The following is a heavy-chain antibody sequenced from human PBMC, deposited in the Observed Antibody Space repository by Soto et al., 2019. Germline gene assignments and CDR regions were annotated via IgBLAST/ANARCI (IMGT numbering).Heavy chain of an antibody. V-gene: IGHV3-33*08. CDR1: GFTFSSYS. J-gene: IGHJ4*02. D-gene: IGHD1-7*01. Sequence: AGGSLRLSCAASGFTFSSYSMNWVRQAPGKGLEWVAFICNDGSNVDYADSVKGRFTISRDNSKNTLFLQMNSLRADDTAVYYCAREETGTYDHWGQGTLVPSPQ. CDR3: AREETGTYDH. CDR2: ICNDGSNV.